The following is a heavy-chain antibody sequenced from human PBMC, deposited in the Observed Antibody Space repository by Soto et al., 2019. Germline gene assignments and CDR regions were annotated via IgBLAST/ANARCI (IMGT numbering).Heavy chain of an antibody. CDR2: IYYSGST. V-gene: IGHV4-59*01. CDR3: ARGQAYLWFGELLSNFHGMDV. Sequence: KPSETLSLTCTVSGGSISSYYWSWIRQPPGKGLEWIGYIYYSGSTNYNPSLKSRVTISVDTSKNQFSLKLSSVTAADTAVYYCARGQAYLWFGELLSNFHGMDVWGQGTTVTVSS. D-gene: IGHD3-10*01. J-gene: IGHJ6*02. CDR1: GGSISSYY.